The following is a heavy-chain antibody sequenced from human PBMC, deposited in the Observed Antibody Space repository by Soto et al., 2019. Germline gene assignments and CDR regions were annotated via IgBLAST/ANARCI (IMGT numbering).Heavy chain of an antibody. J-gene: IGHJ6*02. V-gene: IGHV3-30-3*01. D-gene: IGHD3-10*01. CDR2: ISYDGSNK. CDR3: ARDVRKGSLPGLSYYGMAV. Sequence: QVQLVESGGGVVQPGRSLRLSCAASGFTFSSYAMHWVRQAPGKGLEWVAVISYDGSNKYYADSVKGRFTISRDNSKNTLYLQMNSLRAEDTAVYYCARDVRKGSLPGLSYYGMAVWGQGTTVTVSS. CDR1: GFTFSSYA.